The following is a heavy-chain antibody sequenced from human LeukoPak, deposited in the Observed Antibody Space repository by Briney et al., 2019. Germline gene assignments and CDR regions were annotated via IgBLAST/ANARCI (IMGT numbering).Heavy chain of an antibody. CDR1: GASINTNNYY. CDR2: ISYSGTT. CDR3: ARDTPSTYSYGL. V-gene: IGHV4-39*07. Sequence: SETLSLTCTISGASINTNNYYWGWIRQPPGKGLEWIGRISYSGTTYFNPSLKSRVTISVDTSKNKLSLKLSSVTAADTAVYYCARDTPSTYSYGLWGQGTLVTVSS. J-gene: IGHJ4*02. D-gene: IGHD5-18*01.